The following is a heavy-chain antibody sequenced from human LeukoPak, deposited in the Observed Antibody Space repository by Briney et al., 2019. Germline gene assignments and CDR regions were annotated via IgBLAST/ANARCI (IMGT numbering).Heavy chain of an antibody. CDR3: ARGLSYGGPFDY. V-gene: IGHV3-21*01. CDR2: ISSSSSYI. CDR1: GFTFSSYS. J-gene: IGHJ4*02. D-gene: IGHD5-18*01. Sequence: PGGSLRLSCAASGFTFSSYSMNWVRQAPGKGLEWVSSISSSSSYIYYADSVKGRFTISRDNAKNSLYLQMNSLRAEDTAVYYCARGLSYGGPFDYWGQGTLVTVSS.